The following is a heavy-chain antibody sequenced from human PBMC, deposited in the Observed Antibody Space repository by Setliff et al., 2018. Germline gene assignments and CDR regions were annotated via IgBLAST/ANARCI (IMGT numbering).Heavy chain of an antibody. D-gene: IGHD2-8*01. CDR2: IHSSGST. V-gene: IGHV4-61*02. J-gene: IGHJ6*02. CDR1: GGSVTTSRYY. Sequence: SETLSLTCSVSGGSVTTSRYYWSWIRQPAGKGLEWIGRIHSSGSTKFNPSLESRVTMSVDTSKNQFSLKLTSVTAADTAVYYCARDRQYCTSLSCLNSYFYYYAMDFWGQGTTVTVSS. CDR3: ARDRQYCTSLSCLNSYFYYYAMDF.